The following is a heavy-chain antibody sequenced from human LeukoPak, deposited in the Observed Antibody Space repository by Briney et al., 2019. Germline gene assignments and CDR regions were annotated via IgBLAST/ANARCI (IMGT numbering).Heavy chain of an antibody. D-gene: IGHD1-1*01. CDR1: GGSISSYY. Sequence: SETLSLTCTVSGGSISSYYWSWIQQPPGKGLEWIGYISYSGSTNFNPSLKSRVTISVDTSKNQFSLKLSSVTAADTAVYYCAREGTAGTNLNWFDPWGQGTLVTVSS. V-gene: IGHV4-59*01. CDR3: AREGTAGTNLNWFDP. J-gene: IGHJ5*02. CDR2: ISYSGST.